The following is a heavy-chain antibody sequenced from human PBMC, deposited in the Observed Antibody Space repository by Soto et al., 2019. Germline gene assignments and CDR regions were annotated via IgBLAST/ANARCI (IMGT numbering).Heavy chain of an antibody. CDR2: INHSGST. D-gene: IGHD3-3*01. V-gene: IGHV4-34*01. Sequence: SETLSLTSALDGRSLSGHYWSWNRQPPGKGLEWIGEINHSGSTNYNPSLKSRVTISVDTSKNQFSLKLCSVTAADTAVYYCARGSGISIWSGYRKPQFYFYCIGVCRELTT. CDR1: GRSLSGHY. CDR3: ARGSGISIWSGYRKPQFYFYCIGV. J-gene: IGHJ6*01.